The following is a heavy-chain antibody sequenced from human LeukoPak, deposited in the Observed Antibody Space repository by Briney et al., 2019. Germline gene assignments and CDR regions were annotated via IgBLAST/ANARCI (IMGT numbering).Heavy chain of an antibody. V-gene: IGHV1-8*01. CDR2: MNPNSGNT. Sequence: ASVRASCKTSGYTFTNYDINWVRQATGQGLEWMGWMNPNSGNTGYAQKFQGRVIMTRNTSISTAYMELSNLRSEDTAVYYCARPHCSSTDCHPPEWFDPWGQGTLVTVSS. CDR3: ARPHCSSTDCHPPEWFDP. CDR1: GYTFTNYD. J-gene: IGHJ5*02. D-gene: IGHD2-2*01.